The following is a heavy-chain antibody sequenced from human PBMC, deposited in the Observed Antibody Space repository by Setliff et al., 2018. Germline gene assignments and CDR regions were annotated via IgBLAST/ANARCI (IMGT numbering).Heavy chain of an antibody. CDR1: GGSITSGSYA. CDR2: FYTGGSP. CDR3: AREYYYARSRNFDY. D-gene: IGHD3-22*01. Sequence: PSETLSLTCTVSGGSITSGSYAWSWIRQPAGQGLEWIGHFYTGGSPNYNPSLKSRVSISVDTSKNQFSLRLTSVTAADTAVYYCAREYYYARSRNFDYWGQGTLVTVSS. V-gene: IGHV4-61*09. J-gene: IGHJ4*02.